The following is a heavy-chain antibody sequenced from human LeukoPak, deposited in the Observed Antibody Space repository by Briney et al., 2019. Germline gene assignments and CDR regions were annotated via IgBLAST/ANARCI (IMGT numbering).Heavy chain of an antibody. J-gene: IGHJ3*02. V-gene: IGHV3-66*04. CDR3: ARHYGSGTDDAFDI. CDR2: IYSGGST. CDR1: GFTVSSNY. Sequence: GGSLRLSCAASGFTVSSNYMSWVRQAPGKGLEWVSVIYSGGSTYYADSVKGRFTISRDNSKNTLYLQMNSLRAEDMAVYYCARHYGSGTDDAFDIWGQGTMVTVSS. D-gene: IGHD3-10*01.